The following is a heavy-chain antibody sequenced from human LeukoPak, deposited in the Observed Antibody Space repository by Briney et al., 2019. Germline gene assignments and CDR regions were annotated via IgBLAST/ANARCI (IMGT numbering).Heavy chain of an antibody. V-gene: IGHV3-48*04. Sequence: GGSLRLSCAASGFTFSSYSMNWVRQAPGKGLEWVSYISSASSSIYYADSVKGRFTISRDNAKNSLYLQMNSLRAEDTAVYYCARDPQPLYYYDSSGYYFDHWGQGTLVTVSS. CDR2: ISSASSSI. CDR1: GFTFSSYS. J-gene: IGHJ4*02. D-gene: IGHD3-22*01. CDR3: ARDPQPLYYYDSSGYYFDH.